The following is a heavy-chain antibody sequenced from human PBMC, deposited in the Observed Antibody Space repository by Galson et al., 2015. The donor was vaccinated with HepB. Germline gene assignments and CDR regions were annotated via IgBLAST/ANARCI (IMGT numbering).Heavy chain of an antibody. D-gene: IGHD2-21*01. Sequence: SLRLSCAASGFNVSSNYINWVRQAPGKGLEWVSYISSSGIIIYYADSVKGRFSISRDNAKNSLYLQMNSLRAEDTAVYYCAGDRLHGGAPTLDYWGQGALVTVSS. V-gene: IGHV3-11*01. CDR3: AGDRLHGGAPTLDY. J-gene: IGHJ4*02. CDR1: GFNVSSNY. CDR2: ISSSGIII.